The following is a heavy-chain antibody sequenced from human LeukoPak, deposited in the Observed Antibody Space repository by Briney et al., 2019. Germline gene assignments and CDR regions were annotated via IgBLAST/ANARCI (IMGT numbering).Heavy chain of an antibody. CDR2: ISGSGGST. CDR1: GFTFSSYA. J-gene: IGHJ4*02. D-gene: IGHD5-18*01. CDR3: AKVVMGYSYGLGIDY. V-gene: IGHV3-23*01. Sequence: GGSLRLSCAASGFTFSSYAMSWVRQAPGKGLEWVSAISGSGGSTYYADSVKGRFTISRDNSKNTLYLQMNSLRAEDTAVYYCAKVVMGYSYGLGIDYWGQGTLVTVSS.